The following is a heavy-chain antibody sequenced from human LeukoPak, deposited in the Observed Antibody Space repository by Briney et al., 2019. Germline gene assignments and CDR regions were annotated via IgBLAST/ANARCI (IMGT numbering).Heavy chain of an antibody. CDR3: ARDEAAAKTNALDI. CDR1: GYTFTAYY. J-gene: IGHJ3*02. Sequence: SVKFSCKASGYTFTAYYLHWVRQAPGQGLEWMGYIYPKSSDTNYAQNFQGRVTMTMDTSISTVYMELSRLTSDDTAVYYCARDEAAAKTNALDIWGQGTKVTVSS. CDR2: IYPKSSDT. D-gene: IGHD6-13*01. V-gene: IGHV1-2*02.